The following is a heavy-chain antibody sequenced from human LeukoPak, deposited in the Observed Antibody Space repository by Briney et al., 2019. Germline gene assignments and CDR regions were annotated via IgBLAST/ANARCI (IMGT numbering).Heavy chain of an antibody. J-gene: IGHJ4*02. CDR3: ARDIYLSRHQAAFLFDY. V-gene: IGHV1-46*01. CDR2: INPSGGST. Sequence: ASVKVSCKASGYTFTSYYMHWVRQAPGQGLEWMGIINPSGGSTSYAQKFQGRVTMTRDVSTSTVYMELSSLRSEDTAVYYCARDIYLSRHQAAFLFDYWGQGTLVTVSS. D-gene: IGHD2-2*02. CDR1: GYTFTSYY.